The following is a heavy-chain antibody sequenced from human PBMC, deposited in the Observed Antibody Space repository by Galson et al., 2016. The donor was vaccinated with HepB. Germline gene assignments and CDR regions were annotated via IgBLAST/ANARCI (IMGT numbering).Heavy chain of an antibody. V-gene: IGHV3-74*01. J-gene: IGHJ3*02. CDR2: IKNDGSST. CDR1: GFTFSTYW. CDR3: ARAQHHVLRFLEWLLWSAFDI. D-gene: IGHD3-3*01. Sequence: LRLSCAASGFTFSTYWMHWVRQAPGKGLVWVARIKNDGSSTSYADSVKGRFTISRDNAKNTLYLQMNSLRAEDTAVYYCARAQHHVLRFLEWLLWSAFDIWGQGTIVTVSS.